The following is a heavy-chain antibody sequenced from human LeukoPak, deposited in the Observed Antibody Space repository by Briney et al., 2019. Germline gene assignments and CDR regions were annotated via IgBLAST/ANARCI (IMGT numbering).Heavy chain of an antibody. CDR1: GGSFRTYY. Sequence: SSETLSLTCAVYGGSFRTYYWSWVRQSPGKGLEWIAEINHRGHTNYNPPVKSRVTISVDTSKNQFSLKVRSLTAADTAVYYCARGPTISETGYFDYWGQGTLVTVSS. CDR3: ARGPTISETGYFDY. V-gene: IGHV4-34*01. D-gene: IGHD1-1*01. CDR2: INHRGHT. J-gene: IGHJ4*03.